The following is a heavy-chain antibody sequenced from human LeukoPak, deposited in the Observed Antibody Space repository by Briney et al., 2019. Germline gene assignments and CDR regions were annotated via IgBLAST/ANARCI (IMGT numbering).Heavy chain of an antibody. V-gene: IGHV3-21*01. D-gene: IGHD6-13*01. CDR1: GFISSNYG. CDR3: ARHGSSWDFDY. J-gene: IGHJ4*02. Sequence: GESLRLSCAASGFISSNYGMNWVRQAPGKGLEWVSSISSSSGYIYYADSVRGRFTISRDYAKNSLSLQMNSLRAEDTAVYYCARHGSSWDFDYWGQGTLVTVSS. CDR2: ISSSSGYI.